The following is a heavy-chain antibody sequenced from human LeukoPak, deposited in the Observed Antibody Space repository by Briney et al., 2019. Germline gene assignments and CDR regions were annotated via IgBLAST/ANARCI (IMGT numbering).Heavy chain of an antibody. CDR1: GFTFSSYE. Sequence: PGGSLRLSCAASGFTFSSYEMNWVRQAPGKGLEWVSSISSSSSYIYYADSVKGRFTISRDNAKNSLYLQMNSLRAEDTAVYYCAGKLEYSTIQHWGQGALVTVSS. V-gene: IGHV3-21*01. CDR3: AGKLEYSTIQH. J-gene: IGHJ1*01. D-gene: IGHD6-6*01. CDR2: ISSSSSYI.